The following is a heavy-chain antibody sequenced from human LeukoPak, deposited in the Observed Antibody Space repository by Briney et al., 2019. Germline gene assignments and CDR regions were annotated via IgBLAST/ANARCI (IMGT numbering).Heavy chain of an antibody. J-gene: IGHJ4*02. CDR2: ISSNGGST. CDR1: GFTFSSYA. Sequence: GXXLRLSCAASGFTFSSYAMHWVRQAPGKGMEYVSAISSNGGSTYYANSVKGRFTISRDNSKNTLYLQMGSLRAEDMAVYYCARDSSGWPYYFDYWGQGTLVTVSS. CDR3: ARDSSGWPYYFDY. D-gene: IGHD6-19*01. V-gene: IGHV3-64*01.